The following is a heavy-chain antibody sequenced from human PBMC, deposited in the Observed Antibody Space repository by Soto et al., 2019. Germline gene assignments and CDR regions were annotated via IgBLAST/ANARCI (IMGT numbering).Heavy chain of an antibody. D-gene: IGHD5-18*01. V-gene: IGHV3-15*07. CDR3: TTRSQLGGYSYGLKGDLRY. CDR1: GFTFSNAW. Sequence: GGSLRLSCAASGFTFSNAWMNWVRQAPGKGLEWVGRIKSKTDGGTTDYAAPVKGRFTISRDDSKNTLYLQMNSLKTEDTAVYYCTTRSQLGGYSYGLKGDLRYWGQGTLVTVSS. CDR2: IKSKTDGGTT. J-gene: IGHJ4*02.